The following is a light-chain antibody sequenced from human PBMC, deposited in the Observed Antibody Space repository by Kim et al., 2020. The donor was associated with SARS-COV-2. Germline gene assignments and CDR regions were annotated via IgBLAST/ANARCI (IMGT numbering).Light chain of an antibody. Sequence: PGERATLSCRASHSVASRYLAWYQLKPGQAPRLLIFGASSWAAGVPDRFTGSGSGTDFTVTISSLEPEDFAMYYCQQYGTLPYTFGQGTKVDIK. J-gene: IGKJ2*01. CDR2: GAS. CDR3: QQYGTLPYT. CDR1: HSVASRY. V-gene: IGKV3-20*01.